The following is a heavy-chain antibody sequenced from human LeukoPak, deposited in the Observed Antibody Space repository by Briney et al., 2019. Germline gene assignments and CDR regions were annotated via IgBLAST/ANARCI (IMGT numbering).Heavy chain of an antibody. CDR3: ARRRVAVPGTVWFDP. CDR1: GGSISDNY. Sequence: SETLSLTCTVSGGSISDNYWSWIRQSPGKGLEWIGYIYSSGGTSYNPSLKSRVTISEDRSKNQFSLRLTSVTAADTAIYYCARRRVAVPGTVWFDPWGQGTLVTVSS. J-gene: IGHJ5*02. V-gene: IGHV4-4*09. CDR2: IYSSGGT. D-gene: IGHD6-19*01.